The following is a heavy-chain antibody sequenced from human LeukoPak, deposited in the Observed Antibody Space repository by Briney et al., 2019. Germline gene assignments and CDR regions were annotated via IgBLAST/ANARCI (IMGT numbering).Heavy chain of an antibody. CDR1: GGTFSSYA. V-gene: IGHV1-18*01. CDR3: ATTSSGYDY. D-gene: IGHD6-19*01. Sequence: ASVKVSCKASGGTFSSYAISWVRQAPGQGLEWMGWISAYNGNTNYAQKLQGRVTMTTDTSTSTAYMELRSLRSDDTAVYYCATTSSGYDYWGQGTLVTVSS. CDR2: ISAYNGNT. J-gene: IGHJ4*02.